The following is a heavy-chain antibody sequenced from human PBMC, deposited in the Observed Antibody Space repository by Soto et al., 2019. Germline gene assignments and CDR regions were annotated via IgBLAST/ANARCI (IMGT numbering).Heavy chain of an antibody. J-gene: IGHJ5*02. D-gene: IGHD2-15*01. Sequence: GSTYYNPSLQSRLTISLDTSENHFSLKLNSVTAADTAVYYCARSPSDVVLVAYPLCDPWGQGTLVTVSS. CDR2: GST. CDR3: ARSPSDVVLVAYPLCDP. V-gene: IGHV4-31*02.